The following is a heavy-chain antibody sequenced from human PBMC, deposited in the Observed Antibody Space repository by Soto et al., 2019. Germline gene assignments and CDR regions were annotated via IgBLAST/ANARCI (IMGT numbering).Heavy chain of an antibody. J-gene: IGHJ4*02. V-gene: IGHV4-34*01. CDR1: GGSFSGYY. D-gene: IGHD2-15*01. Sequence: QVQLQQWGAGLLKPSETLSLTCAVYGGSFSGYYWSWIRQPPGKGLEWIGEINHSGSTNYNPSLKSRVTISVDTSKDQFSLKLSSVTAADTAVHYCASSTSGYCSGGSCYSGDYWGQGTLVTVSS. CDR2: INHSGST. CDR3: ASSTSGYCSGGSCYSGDY.